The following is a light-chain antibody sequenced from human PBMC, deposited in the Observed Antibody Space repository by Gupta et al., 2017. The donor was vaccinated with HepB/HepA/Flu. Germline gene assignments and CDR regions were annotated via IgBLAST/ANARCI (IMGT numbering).Light chain of an antibody. CDR3: QQRSNWPMT. CDR1: QSVSSY. CDR2: DAS. Sequence: EIVLTKSPATLSLSPGERATRSCRASQSVSSYLAWYQQTPGQAPRLLIYDASNRATGIPARFSGSGSGTDFTLTISSLEPEDFAVYYCQQRSNWPMTFGQGTKVEIK. J-gene: IGKJ1*01. V-gene: IGKV3-11*01.